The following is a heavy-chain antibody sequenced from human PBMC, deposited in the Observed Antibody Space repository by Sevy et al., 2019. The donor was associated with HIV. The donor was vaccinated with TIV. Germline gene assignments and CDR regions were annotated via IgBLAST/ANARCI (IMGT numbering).Heavy chain of an antibody. J-gene: IGHJ4*02. D-gene: IGHD3-10*01. CDR2: ISGSGGST. CDR3: AKIPMVRGVSPFDY. V-gene: IGHV3-23*01. CDR1: GFTFSSYA. Sequence: GGSLRLSCAASGFTFSSYAMSWVRQAPGKGLEWVSAISGSGGSTYYADSVKGRFTISRDNSKNTLYLQMNSLRAEDTAVYYCAKIPMVRGVSPFDYWGQGTWSPSPQ.